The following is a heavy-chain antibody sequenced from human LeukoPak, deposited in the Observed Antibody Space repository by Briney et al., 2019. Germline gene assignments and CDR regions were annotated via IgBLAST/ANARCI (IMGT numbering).Heavy chain of an antibody. V-gene: IGHV3-21*01. D-gene: IGHD4-17*01. CDR2: ISSSSSYI. J-gene: IGHJ4*02. Sequence: GGSLRLSCAASGFSFGNHGMHWVRQAPGKGLEWVAFISSSSSYIFYADSLKGRFTISRDNAKNSLYLQMNSLRADDTAVYYCARDLAYGDDGLWGQGTLVTVSS. CDR1: GFSFGNHG. CDR3: ARDLAYGDDGL.